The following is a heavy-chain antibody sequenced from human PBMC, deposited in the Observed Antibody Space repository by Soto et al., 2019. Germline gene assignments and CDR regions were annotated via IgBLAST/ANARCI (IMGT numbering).Heavy chain of an antibody. D-gene: IGHD3-10*01. CDR2: ITPFNGNT. CDR3: ASWSSSGFDP. Sequence: QMQLVQSGAEVKKTGSSVKVSCKASGYTFTYRYLHWVRQTPGQALEWMGWITPFNGNTNYAQKFQDRVTITRDRSMSTAYMELSSLRSEDTAMYYCASWSSSGFDPWGQGTLVTVSS. CDR1: GYTFTYRY. V-gene: IGHV1-45*02. J-gene: IGHJ5*02.